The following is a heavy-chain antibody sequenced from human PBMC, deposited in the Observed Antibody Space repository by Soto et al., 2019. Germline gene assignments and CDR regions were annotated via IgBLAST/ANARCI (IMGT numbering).Heavy chain of an antibody. D-gene: IGHD6-19*01. V-gene: IGHV1-18*01. CDR1: GYTFTSYG. J-gene: IGHJ4*02. CDR3: AGAVIAVAGPPHYFDY. CDR2: ISAYNGNT. Sequence: ASVKVSCKASGYTFTSYGISWVRQAPGQGLEWMGWISAYNGNTNYAQKLQGRVTMTTDTSTSTAYMELRSLRPDDTAVYYCAGAVIAVAGPPHYFDYWGQGTLVTVSS.